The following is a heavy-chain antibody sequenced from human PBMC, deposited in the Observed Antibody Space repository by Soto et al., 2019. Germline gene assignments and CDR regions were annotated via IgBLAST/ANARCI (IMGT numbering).Heavy chain of an antibody. V-gene: IGHV5-51*01. Sequence: GESLKISCKGSGYSFPIYWIGWVRQMPGKGLEWMGIIYPGDSDTRYSPSFQGQVTTSVDKSISTAYLQWSSLKASDTAIYYCVRLVSGSFDYWGQGTLVTSPQ. CDR3: VRLVSGSFDY. CDR1: GYSFPIYW. CDR2: IYPGDSDT. J-gene: IGHJ4*02. D-gene: IGHD1-26*01.